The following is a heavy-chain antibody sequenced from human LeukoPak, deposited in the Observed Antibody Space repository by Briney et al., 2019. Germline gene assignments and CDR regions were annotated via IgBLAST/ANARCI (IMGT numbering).Heavy chain of an antibody. CDR2: IYYSGST. J-gene: IGHJ3*02. V-gene: IGHV4-31*03. CDR3: ARRRVVVASTDGASGAFDI. D-gene: IGHD2-15*01. Sequence: PSQTLSLTCTVSGGSISSGGYYWSWIRQHPGKGLEWIGYIYYSGSTYYNPSLRSRVTISVDTSKNQFSLKLSSVTAADMAVYFCARRRVVVASTDGASGAFDIWGQGTMVTVSS. CDR1: GGSISSGGYY.